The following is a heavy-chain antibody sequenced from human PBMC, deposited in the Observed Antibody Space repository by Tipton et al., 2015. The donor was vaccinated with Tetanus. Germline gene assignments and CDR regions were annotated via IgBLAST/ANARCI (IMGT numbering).Heavy chain of an antibody. J-gene: IGHJ4*02. Sequence: SLRLSCAASGFTFSDYYMSWIRQPPGKGLEWLSFISGSGGYTTYADSVRGRFTISRDDATHSVYLQMNSLRANDTAVYFWARARPRRAGDYDHWGQGALVTVSS. CDR2: ISGSGGYT. CDR3: ARARPRRAGDYDH. CDR1: GFTFSDYY. V-gene: IGHV3-11*06. D-gene: IGHD7-27*01.